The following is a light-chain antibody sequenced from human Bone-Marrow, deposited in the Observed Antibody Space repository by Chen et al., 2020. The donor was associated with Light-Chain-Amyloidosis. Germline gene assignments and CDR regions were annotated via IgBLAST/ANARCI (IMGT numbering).Light chain of an antibody. CDR1: QSISIW. V-gene: IGKV1-5*03. J-gene: IGKJ2*01. CDR3: QQYNSYYT. Sequence: DIQMTQSPSTLSASVGHRVTITCRASQSISIWLAWYQQKPGKAPKVLIYKASSLQTGVPSRFSGSGSGTEVTLTINNLQPDDFATYYCQQYNSYYTFGQWTRLEI. CDR2: KAS.